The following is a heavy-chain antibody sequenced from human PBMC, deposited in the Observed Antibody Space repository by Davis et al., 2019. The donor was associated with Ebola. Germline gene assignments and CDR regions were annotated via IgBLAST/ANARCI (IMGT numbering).Heavy chain of an antibody. CDR3: ARSLGGSGYYYDAFDI. CDR2: INSDGSST. D-gene: IGHD3-22*01. J-gene: IGHJ3*02. CDR1: GFTFSSYW. V-gene: IGHV3-74*01. Sequence: SLNLSCASSGFTFSSYWMHWVRQAPGKGLVWVSRINSDGSSTSYADSVKGRFTISRDNAKNTLYLQMNSLRAEDTAVYYCARSLGGSGYYYDAFDIWGQGTMVTVSS.